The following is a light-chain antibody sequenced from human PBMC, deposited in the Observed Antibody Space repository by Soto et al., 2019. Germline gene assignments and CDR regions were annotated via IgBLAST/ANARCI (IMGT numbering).Light chain of an antibody. CDR2: DAS. J-gene: IGKJ4*01. Sequence: DIQMTQSPSSLSASVVDRVTITCQASQDISNYLNWYQQKPGKAPKLLIYDASNLETGVPSRFSGSGSGTDFTFTISSLRPEDIATYYCQQYDNLPCFGGGTKVDIK. CDR1: QDISNY. CDR3: QQYDNLPC. V-gene: IGKV1-33*01.